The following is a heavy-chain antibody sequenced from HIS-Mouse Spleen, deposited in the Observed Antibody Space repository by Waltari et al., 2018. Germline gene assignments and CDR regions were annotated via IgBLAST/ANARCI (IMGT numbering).Heavy chain of an antibody. Sequence: QLQLQESGPGLVKPSETLSLTCTVSGGSISSSSYYWGWTRQPPGKGLEWIGSIYYSGSTYYNPSLKSRVTISVDTSKNQFSLKLSSVTAADTAVYYCARGGATGDAFDIWGQGTMVTVSS. V-gene: IGHV4-39*07. CDR2: IYYSGST. D-gene: IGHD1-26*01. J-gene: IGHJ3*02. CDR1: GGSISSSSYY. CDR3: ARGGATGDAFDI.